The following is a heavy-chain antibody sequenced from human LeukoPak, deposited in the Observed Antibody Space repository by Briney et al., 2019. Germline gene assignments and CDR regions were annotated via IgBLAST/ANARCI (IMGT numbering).Heavy chain of an antibody. Sequence: SQTLSLTCTVSGGSISSGGYYWSWIRQHPGKGLEWIGYIYYSGSTYYNPSLKSRVTISVDTSKNQFSLKLSSVTAAATAVYYCASVNQRRDGCTHFLYYYYMDVWGKGTTVTVSS. D-gene: IGHD5-24*01. V-gene: IGHV4-31*03. CDR1: GGSISSGGYY. CDR2: IYYSGST. CDR3: ASVNQRRDGCTHFLYYYYMDV. J-gene: IGHJ6*03.